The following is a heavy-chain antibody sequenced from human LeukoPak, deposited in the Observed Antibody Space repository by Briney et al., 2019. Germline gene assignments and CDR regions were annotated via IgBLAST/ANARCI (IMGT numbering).Heavy chain of an antibody. J-gene: IGHJ6*03. D-gene: IGHD2-15*01. Sequence: PGGSLRLSCAASGFTFSSYAMSWVRQAPGKGLEWVSAISGSGGSTYYADSVKGRFTISRDNSKNTLYLQMNSLRAEDTAVCYCAKDGYCSGGSCYEFRPYYYYMDVWGKGTTVTISS. V-gene: IGHV3-23*01. CDR3: AKDGYCSGGSCYEFRPYYYYMDV. CDR2: ISGSGGST. CDR1: GFTFSSYA.